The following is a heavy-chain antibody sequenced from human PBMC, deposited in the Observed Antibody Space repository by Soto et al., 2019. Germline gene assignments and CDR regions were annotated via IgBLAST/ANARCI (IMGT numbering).Heavy chain of an antibody. J-gene: IGHJ5*02. D-gene: IGHD5-12*01. CDR3: AKGDNLGPKTGYAFDP. V-gene: IGHV6-1*01. Sequence: QTLSLTCAISGDSVSSNTASWNWIRQSPSRGLEWLGRTYFRSKWYNDYAVSVKSRIIINPDTSNNQFSLQLNSVTPEDTAVYFCAKGDNLGPKTGYAFDPWGQGIMVTV. CDR1: GDSVSSNTAS. CDR2: TYFRSKWYN.